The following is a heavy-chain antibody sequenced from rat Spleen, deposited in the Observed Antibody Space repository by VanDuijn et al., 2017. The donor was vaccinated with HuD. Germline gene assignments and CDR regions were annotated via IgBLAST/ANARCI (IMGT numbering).Heavy chain of an antibody. CDR3: AKGAEGVMDA. Sequence: EVQLVESGGGLVQPGRSLKISCAASGFIFSDYHLAWVRQAPTKGLEWVASINYDGSSTYYRDSVKGRFTISRDNAKSTLYLQMDSLRSEDTATYYCAKGAEGVMDAWGQGTLVTVSS. D-gene: IGHD1-11*01. CDR1: GFIFSDYH. V-gene: IGHV5-7*01. J-gene: IGHJ3*01. CDR2: INYDGSST.